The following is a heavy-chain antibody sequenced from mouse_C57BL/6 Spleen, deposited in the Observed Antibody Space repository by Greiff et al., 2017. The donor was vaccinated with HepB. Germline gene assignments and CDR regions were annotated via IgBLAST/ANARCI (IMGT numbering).Heavy chain of an antibody. CDR3: AVLRPGFDY. J-gene: IGHJ2*01. D-gene: IGHD1-2*01. Sequence: QVQLQQSGPELVKPGASVKISCKASGYAFSSSWMNWVKQRPGKGLEWIGRIYPGDGDTNYNGKFKGKATLTADKSSSTAYMQHSSLTSEDSAVYFCAVLRPGFDYWGQGTTLTVSS. V-gene: IGHV1-82*01. CDR1: GYAFSSSW. CDR2: IYPGDGDT.